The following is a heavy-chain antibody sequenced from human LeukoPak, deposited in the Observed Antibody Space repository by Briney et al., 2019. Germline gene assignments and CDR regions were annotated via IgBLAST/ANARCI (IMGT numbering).Heavy chain of an antibody. CDR2: ISSSGSTI. Sequence: RGTLRLSCAASGFTFSSYEMNWVRQAPGKGLEWVSYISSSGSTIYYADSVKGRFTISRDNAKNSLYLQMNSLRAEDTAVYYCARASYSSSWPFDYWGQGTLVTVSS. CDR1: GFTFSSYE. J-gene: IGHJ4*02. CDR3: ARASYSSSWPFDY. V-gene: IGHV3-48*03. D-gene: IGHD6-13*01.